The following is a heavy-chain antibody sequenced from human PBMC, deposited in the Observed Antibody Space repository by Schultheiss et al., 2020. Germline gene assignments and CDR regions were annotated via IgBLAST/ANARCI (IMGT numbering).Heavy chain of an antibody. CDR2: INHSGST. CDR3: ARGYGDYDSSQQILKWFDP. Sequence: SETLSLTCTVSNGSISSSSYYWGWIRQPPGKGLEWIGEINHSGSTNYNPSLKSRVTISVDTSKNQFSLKLSSVTAADTAVYYCARGYGDYDSSQQILKWFDPWGQGTLVTVSS. V-gene: IGHV4-39*07. J-gene: IGHJ5*02. CDR1: NGSISSSSYY. D-gene: IGHD4-17*01.